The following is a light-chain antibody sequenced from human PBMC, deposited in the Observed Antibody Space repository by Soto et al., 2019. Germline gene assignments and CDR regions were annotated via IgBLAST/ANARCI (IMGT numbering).Light chain of an antibody. Sequence: DIQVTQSPSSLSASVGDRVTITCHTIQSISSYLNWYQQRPGRAPRLLIHAASGLQSGVPSRFSGSGSGTDFTLTISSLQPEDSATYYCQQSFSVLWTFGQGTKVEIK. J-gene: IGKJ1*01. CDR3: QQSFSVLWT. CDR2: AAS. CDR1: QSISSY. V-gene: IGKV1-39*01.